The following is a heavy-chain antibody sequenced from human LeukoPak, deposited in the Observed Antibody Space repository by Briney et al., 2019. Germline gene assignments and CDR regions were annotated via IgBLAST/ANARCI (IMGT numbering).Heavy chain of an antibody. CDR1: GYTVTEIS. J-gene: IGHJ4*02. D-gene: IGHD3-3*01. Sequence: ASVTVSCKVSGYTVTEISIHWVRQSPGKGLEWMGGLDGENDQKVYAQQFQDRVTMSEDTSTDTAYMELSNLQSEDTAVYFCADFYTTSGFFYWGQGTLVTVSS. V-gene: IGHV1-24*01. CDR3: ADFYTTSGFFY. CDR2: LDGENDQK.